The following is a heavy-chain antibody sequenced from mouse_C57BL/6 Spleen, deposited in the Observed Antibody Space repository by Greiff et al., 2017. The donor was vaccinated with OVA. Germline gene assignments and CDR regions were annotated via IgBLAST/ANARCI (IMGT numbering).Heavy chain of an antibody. Sequence: QVQLQQSGTELVRPGTSVKVSCKASEFAFSNYLIEWVKQRPGQGLEWIGVINPGSDDPFYNEKFKGKAILTTDKPSSTAYMQLSSLTSEDSAVYFCARRKLDWYFDVWGTGTTVTVSS. CDR2: INPGSDDP. D-gene: IGHD4-1*01. V-gene: IGHV1-54*01. CDR1: EFAFSNYL. CDR3: ARRKLDWYFDV. J-gene: IGHJ1*03.